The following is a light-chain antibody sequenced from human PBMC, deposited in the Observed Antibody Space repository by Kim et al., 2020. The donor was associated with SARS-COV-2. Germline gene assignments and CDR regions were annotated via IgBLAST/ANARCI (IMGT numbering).Light chain of an antibody. CDR3: QQSYSSPQLT. CDR1: QSISSY. CDR2: AAS. V-gene: IGKV1-39*01. J-gene: IGKJ4*01. Sequence: ASVGDRVTITCRASQSISSYLNWYQQKPGKAPNLLIYAASSLESGVPSRFSGSGSGTDFTLTISSLQPEDCANYYCQQSYSSPQLTFGGGTKLEI.